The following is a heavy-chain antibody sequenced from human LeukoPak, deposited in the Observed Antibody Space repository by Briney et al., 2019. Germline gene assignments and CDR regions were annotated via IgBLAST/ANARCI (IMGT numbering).Heavy chain of an antibody. J-gene: IGHJ6*02. CDR3: ARSLGVVAPYYYYYGMDV. CDR1: GFTFSSYW. D-gene: IGHD3-3*01. V-gene: IGHV3-7*01. Sequence: GGSLRLSCAASGFTFSSYWMSWVRQAPGKGLEWVAYIKQDGSEKHYVDSVKGRFTISRDNAQNSLYLQMNSLRAEDTAVYYCARSLGVVAPYYYYYGMDVWGQGTTVTVPS. CDR2: IKQDGSEK.